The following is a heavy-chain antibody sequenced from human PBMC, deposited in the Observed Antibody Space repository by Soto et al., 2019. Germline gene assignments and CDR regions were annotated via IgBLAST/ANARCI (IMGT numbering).Heavy chain of an antibody. J-gene: IGHJ6*02. CDR3: ATAISSSWYPNYYYGMDV. CDR2: IYYSGST. Sequence: SETLSLTCTVSGGSISSSSYYWGWIRQPPGKGLEWIGSIYYSGSTYYNPSLKSRVTISVDTSKNQFPLKLSSVTAADTAVYYCATAISSSWYPNYYYGMDVWGQGTTVTVSS. CDR1: GGSISSSSYY. V-gene: IGHV4-39*01. D-gene: IGHD6-13*01.